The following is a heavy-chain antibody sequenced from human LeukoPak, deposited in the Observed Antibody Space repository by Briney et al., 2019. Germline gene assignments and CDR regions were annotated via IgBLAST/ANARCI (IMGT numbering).Heavy chain of an antibody. CDR1: GGSISSSSYY. CDR3: ARLVVPAAAAYYFDY. D-gene: IGHD2-2*01. J-gene: IGHJ4*02. CDR2: IYYSGST. V-gene: IGHV4-39*07. Sequence: SETLSLTCTVSGGSISSSSYYWGWIRQPPGKGLEWIGSIYYSGSTYYNPSLKSRVTISVDTSKNQFSLKLSSVTAADTAVYYCARLVVPAAAAYYFDYWGQGTLVTVSS.